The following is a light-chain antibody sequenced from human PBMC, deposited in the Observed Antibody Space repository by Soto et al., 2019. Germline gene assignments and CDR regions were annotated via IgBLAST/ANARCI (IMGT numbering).Light chain of an antibody. Sequence: QSALTQPASVSGSPGQSITISCGGTSSDVGAHVYVSWYQQYPGKAPKLIIYEVNNRPSGVSGRFSGSKSDTTAYLTISGLQAEDEADYYCSSYSDSDTKVFGSGTKLTVL. CDR3: SSYSDSDTKV. V-gene: IGLV2-14*03. CDR2: EVN. J-gene: IGLJ1*01. CDR1: SSDVGAHVY.